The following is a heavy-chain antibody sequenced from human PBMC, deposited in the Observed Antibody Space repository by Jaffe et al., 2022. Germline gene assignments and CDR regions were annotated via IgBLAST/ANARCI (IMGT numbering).Heavy chain of an antibody. D-gene: IGHD6-13*01. CDR3: ARSLIAAAGYYYYYMDV. V-gene: IGHV4-61*02. Sequence: QVQLQESGPGLVKPSQTLSLTCTVSGGSISSGSYYWSWIRQPAGKGLEWIGRIYTSGSTNYNPSLKSRVTISVDTSKNQFSLKLSSVTAADTAVYYCARSLIAAAGYYYYYMDVWGKGTTVTVSS. CDR1: GGSISSGSYY. CDR2: IYTSGST. J-gene: IGHJ6*03.